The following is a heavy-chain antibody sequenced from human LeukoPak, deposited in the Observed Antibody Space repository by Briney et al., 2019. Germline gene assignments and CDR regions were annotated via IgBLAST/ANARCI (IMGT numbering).Heavy chain of an antibody. CDR1: GFTFSSYG. V-gene: IGHV3-33*06. CDR2: IWHDGSAQ. Sequence: GGSLRLSCAASGFTFSSYGMYWVRQAPGKGLEWVAVIWHDGSAQFYVDSVKGRFTISRDDSKSTLYLQMNYLRGEDTAVYYCAKDQAEGYYDSSGPVDYWGQGTLVTVSS. J-gene: IGHJ4*02. D-gene: IGHD3-22*01. CDR3: AKDQAEGYYDSSGPVDY.